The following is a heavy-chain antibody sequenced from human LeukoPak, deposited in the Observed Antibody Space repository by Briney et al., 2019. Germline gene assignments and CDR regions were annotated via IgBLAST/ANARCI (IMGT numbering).Heavy chain of an antibody. CDR1: GFTISSYS. D-gene: IGHD3-16*02. CDR2: ISSSSSYI. J-gene: IGHJ4*02. V-gene: IGHV3-21*01. Sequence: GGSLRLSCAASGFTISSYSMNWVRQAPGKGLEWVSSISSSSSYIYYADSVKGRFTISRDNAKNSLYLQMNSLRAEDTAVYYCARGGLNDASYLHFDYWGQGTLVTVSS. CDR3: ARGGLNDASYLHFDY.